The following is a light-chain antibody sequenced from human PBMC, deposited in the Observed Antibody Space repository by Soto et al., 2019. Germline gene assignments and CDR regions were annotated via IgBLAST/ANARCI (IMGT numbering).Light chain of an antibody. Sequence: EIVLTQSPGTLSLSPGERATLSCRASKSVSSSYLAWYQQKPGQAPRLLIYGASSRATGIPARISRSGSGTEFTLTISRLQPEDFAVYYCQQYSNSNRTFGQGTKVEIK. J-gene: IGKJ1*01. CDR1: KSVSSSY. V-gene: IGKV3-20*01. CDR2: GAS. CDR3: QQYSNSNRT.